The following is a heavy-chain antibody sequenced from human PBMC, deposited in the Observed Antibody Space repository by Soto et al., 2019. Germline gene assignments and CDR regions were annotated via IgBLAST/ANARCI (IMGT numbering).Heavy chain of an antibody. CDR3: ARARWSGYYEKFLGSFDP. Sequence: SETLSLTCTVSGGSVSSGSYYWSWIRQPPGKGLEWIGYIYYSGSTNYNPSLKSRVTISVDTSKNQFSLKLSSVTAADTAVYYCARARWSGYYEKFLGSFDPWGQGTLVTVSS. V-gene: IGHV4-61*01. CDR1: GGSVSSGSYY. CDR2: IYYSGST. J-gene: IGHJ5*02. D-gene: IGHD3-3*01.